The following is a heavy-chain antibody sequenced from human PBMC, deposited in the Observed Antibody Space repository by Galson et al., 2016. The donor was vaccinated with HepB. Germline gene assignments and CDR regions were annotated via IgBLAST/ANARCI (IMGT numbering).Heavy chain of an antibody. V-gene: IGHV1-69*13. CDR3: ARDRDGYNTHFYYGMDV. J-gene: IGHJ6*02. D-gene: IGHD5-24*01. Sequence: SVKVSCKASGGTFSSYAISWVRQAPGQGLEWMGVVINLYGTANYALKFQGRVTITADESTSTANMEVSSLRYEDTAVCYCARDRDGYNTHFYYGMDVWGQGTSVTVS. CDR2: VINLYGTA. CDR1: GGTFSSYA.